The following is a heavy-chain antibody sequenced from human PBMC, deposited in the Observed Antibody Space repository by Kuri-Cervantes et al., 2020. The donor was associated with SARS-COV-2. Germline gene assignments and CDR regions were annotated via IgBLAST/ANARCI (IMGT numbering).Heavy chain of an antibody. J-gene: IGHJ4*02. D-gene: IGHD4-11*01. CDR2: ISSNGGST. CDR1: GFTFSSYA. Sequence: GESLKISCAASGFTFSSYAMHWVRQAPGKGLEYVSAISSNGGSTYYANSVKGRFTISRDNSKNTLYLQMNSLRAEDTAVYYCAKDLLGGLHPFDYWGQGTLVTVSS. CDR3: AKDLLGGLHPFDY. V-gene: IGHV3-64*01.